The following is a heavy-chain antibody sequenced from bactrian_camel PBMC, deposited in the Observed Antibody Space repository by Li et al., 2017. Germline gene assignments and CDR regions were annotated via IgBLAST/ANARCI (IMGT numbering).Heavy chain of an antibody. Sequence: VQLVESGGGLVQPGGSLSLSCAASGFTRSSNVYYLTWVRLAPGKGMEWVSSINSGGSTTYYADSVKGRFTISRDNAKNAVYLQMNCLKPEDTAVYYCATGPGPFGTRRVFGRWGQGTQVTVS. CDR1: GFTRSSNVYY. CDR2: INSGGSTT. J-gene: IGHJ6*01. CDR3: ATGPGPFGTRRVFGR. V-gene: IGHV3S40*01. D-gene: IGHD6*01.